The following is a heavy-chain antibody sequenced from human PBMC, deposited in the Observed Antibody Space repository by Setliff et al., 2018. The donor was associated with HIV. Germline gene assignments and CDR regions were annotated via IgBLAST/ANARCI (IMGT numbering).Heavy chain of an antibody. D-gene: IGHD3-3*01. Sequence: LSLTCTVSGGSISSESYYWSWIRQPPGKGLEWIGYIHYSGSSNYNPSLKSRVSISLDTSKKQVSLKLNSVTAADTAVYYCARGLSIFGVATPGFYSFMDVWGKGTTVTVSS. CDR3: ARGLSIFGVATPGFYSFMDV. CDR1: GGSISSESYY. CDR2: IHYSGSS. J-gene: IGHJ6*03. V-gene: IGHV4-61*01.